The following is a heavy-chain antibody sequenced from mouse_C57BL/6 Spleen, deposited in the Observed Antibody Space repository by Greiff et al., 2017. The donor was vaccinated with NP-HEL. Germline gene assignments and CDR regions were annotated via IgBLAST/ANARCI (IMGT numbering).Heavy chain of an antibody. CDR3: ARVHYYGSSYDYAMDY. V-gene: IGHV3-6*01. D-gene: IGHD1-1*01. Sequence: DVQLQESGPGLVKPSQSLSLTCSVTGYSITSGYYWNWIRQFPGNKLEWMGYISYDGSNNYNPSLKNRISITRDTSKNQFFLKLNSVTTEDTATYYCARVHYYGSSYDYAMDYWGQGTSVTVSS. CDR2: ISYDGSN. J-gene: IGHJ4*01. CDR1: GYSITSGYY.